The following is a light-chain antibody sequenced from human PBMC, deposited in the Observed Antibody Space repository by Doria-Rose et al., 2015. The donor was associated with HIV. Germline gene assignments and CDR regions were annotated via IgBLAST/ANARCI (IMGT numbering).Light chain of an antibody. J-gene: IGKJ1*01. Sequence: TQSPGTLSLSPGERATLSCRASQSFSSTYLAWYQQKPGQAPSLLIYDGSTRATGIPDRFSVSGYGTDFTLTINRLEPEDFALYYCHQYGTSWTFGQGTKVEI. CDR1: QSFSSTY. V-gene: IGKV3-20*01. CDR3: HQYGTSWT. CDR2: DGS.